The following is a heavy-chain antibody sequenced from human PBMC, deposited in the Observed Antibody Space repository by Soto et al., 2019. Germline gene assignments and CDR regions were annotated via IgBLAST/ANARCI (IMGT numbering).Heavy chain of an antibody. J-gene: IGHJ5*01. D-gene: IGHD2-15*01. CDR2: ISTTSFTI. CDR1: GFSFSTYN. Sequence: GSLRLSCAASGFSFSTYNMDWVRQAPGKGPEWIAYISTTSFTIYYADSVKGRFTISRDNDRNSLYLEMNSLRDEDTAVYYCARDRCYDGTCYSASDSWGQGTLVTVSS. V-gene: IGHV3-48*02. CDR3: ARDRCYDGTCYSASDS.